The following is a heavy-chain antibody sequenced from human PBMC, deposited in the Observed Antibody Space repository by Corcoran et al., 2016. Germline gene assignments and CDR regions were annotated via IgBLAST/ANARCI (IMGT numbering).Heavy chain of an antibody. V-gene: IGHV5-51*01. CDR2: IYPGDSDT. CDR3: AIHRQQLHYYYGMDV. J-gene: IGHJ6*02. D-gene: IGHD6-13*01. CDR1: GYSFNRYW. Sequence: EVQLVQSGAEVKKPGESLKISCKGSGYSFNRYWNGWVRQMRGKGKEWLGIIYPGDSDTRYSPSFQGQVTISADKSISTAYLQWSSLKASDTAMYDCAIHRQQLHYYYGMDVWGQGTMVTVSS.